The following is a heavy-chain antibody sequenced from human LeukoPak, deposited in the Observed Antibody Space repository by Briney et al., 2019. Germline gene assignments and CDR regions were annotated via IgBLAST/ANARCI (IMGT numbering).Heavy chain of an antibody. CDR2: IIPILGIA. J-gene: IGHJ4*02. CDR1: GGTFSSYA. V-gene: IGHV1-69*04. D-gene: IGHD6-19*01. CDR3: ARDESSGWYLVFWVSVY. Sequence: GASVKVSCKASGGTFSSYAISWVRQAPGQGLEWMGRIIPILGIANYAQKFQGRVTITADKSTSTAYMELSSLRSEDTAVYYCARDESSGWYLVFWVSVYWGQGTLVTVSS.